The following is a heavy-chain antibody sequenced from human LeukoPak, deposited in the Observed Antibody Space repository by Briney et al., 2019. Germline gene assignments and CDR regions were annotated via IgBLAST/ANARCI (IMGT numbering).Heavy chain of an antibody. V-gene: IGHV3-48*01. CDR1: GFTFSTYA. J-gene: IGHJ6*03. Sequence: GGSLRLSCAASGFTFSTYAMDWVRQAPGKGLEWVSHISSSSGTIFYSDSVKGRFTISRDNSKNMLYLQMNSLRAEDTAVYYCARVGDYYMDVWGKGTTVTVSS. CDR2: ISSSSGTI. CDR3: ARVGDYYMDV.